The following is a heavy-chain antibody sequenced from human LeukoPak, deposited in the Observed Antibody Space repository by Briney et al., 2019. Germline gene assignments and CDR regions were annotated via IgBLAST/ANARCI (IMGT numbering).Heavy chain of an antibody. V-gene: IGHV3-30*18. J-gene: IGHJ6*02. CDR1: GFTFRSYG. CDR3: AKDKEGYGAYYYGMDV. Sequence: GGSLRLSCAASGFTFRSYGIHWVRQAPGKGLEWVAVISDEGSNKYYADSVKGRFTISRDNSKNTLYLQMNSLRAEDTAVYYCAKDKEGYGAYYYGMDVWGQGTTVTVSS. D-gene: IGHD5-24*01. CDR2: ISDEGSNK.